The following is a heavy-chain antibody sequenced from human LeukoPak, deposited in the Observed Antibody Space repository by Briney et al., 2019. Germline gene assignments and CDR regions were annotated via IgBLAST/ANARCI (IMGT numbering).Heavy chain of an antibody. J-gene: IGHJ4*02. CDR3: ASRGVIISADDY. CDR2: ISSSSSYI. V-gene: IGHV3-21*01. D-gene: IGHD3-10*01. Sequence: SGGSLRLSCAASGFTFSSYAMSWVRQAPGKGLEWVSSISSSSSYIYYADSVKGRFTISRDNAKNSLYLQMNSLRAEDTAVYYCASRGVIISADDYWGQGTLVTVSS. CDR1: GFTFSSYA.